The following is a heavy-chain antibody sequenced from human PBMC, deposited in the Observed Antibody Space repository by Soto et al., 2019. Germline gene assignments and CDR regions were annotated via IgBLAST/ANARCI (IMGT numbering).Heavy chain of an antibody. CDR1: GFTFSIYG. D-gene: IGHD5-18*01. J-gene: IGHJ6*01. CDR2: IWYDGSNK. CDR3: ARDRRGYSYRYGLEV. Sequence: GGSXGLSCAASGFTFSIYGVHWFRHAPGKGLDWVAVIWYDGSNKYYADYVKGRFTISRDNSKNKLYPPMNSLRAEDTAVYYCARDRRGYSYRYGLEVSGQGTT. V-gene: IGHV3-33*01.